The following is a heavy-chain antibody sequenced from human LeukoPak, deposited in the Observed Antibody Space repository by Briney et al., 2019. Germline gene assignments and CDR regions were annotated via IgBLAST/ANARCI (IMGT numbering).Heavy chain of an antibody. V-gene: IGHV7-4-1*02. Sequence: ASVKVSCKASGYTFTSYAMNWVRQAPGQGLEWMGWINTNTGNPTYAQGFTGRFVFSLDTSVSTAYLQMSSLKAEDTAVYYCARGIAVAGTGVWFDPWGQGTLVTVSS. CDR3: ARGIAVAGTGVWFDP. D-gene: IGHD6-19*01. CDR2: INTNTGNP. CDR1: GYTFTSYA. J-gene: IGHJ5*02.